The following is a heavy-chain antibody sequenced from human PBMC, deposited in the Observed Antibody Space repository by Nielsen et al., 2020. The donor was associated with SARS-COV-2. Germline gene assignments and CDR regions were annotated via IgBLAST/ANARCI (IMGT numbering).Heavy chain of an antibody. CDR2: ISGSISGSAGNT. CDR1: GLTFSNYM. J-gene: IGHJ4*02. V-gene: IGHV3-23*01. D-gene: IGHD6-19*01. CDR3: AKEYSSGWHTDH. Sequence: GESLKISCAASGLTFSNYMMSWVRQVPGKGLEWVSSISGSISGSAGNTDYADSVKGRFTVSRDNPKNMLYLQMNSLRAEDTAVYFCAKEYSSGWHTDHWGQGTLATVSS.